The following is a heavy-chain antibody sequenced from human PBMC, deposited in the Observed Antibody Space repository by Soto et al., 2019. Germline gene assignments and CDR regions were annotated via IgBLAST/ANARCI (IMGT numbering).Heavy chain of an antibody. CDR3: ARYCGGGSCYLGAFDI. Sequence: QMQLQESGPGLVKPSGTLSLTCTVSGVSINSANWWTWVRQSPGKGLEWIGEIHHSGSTNFNPSLKRRVTISVDNSKNQFYLELTSVTAADTAVYYCARYCGGGSCYLGAFDIWGQGTMVTVSS. D-gene: IGHD2-15*01. V-gene: IGHV4-4*02. J-gene: IGHJ3*02. CDR1: GVSINSANW. CDR2: IHHSGST.